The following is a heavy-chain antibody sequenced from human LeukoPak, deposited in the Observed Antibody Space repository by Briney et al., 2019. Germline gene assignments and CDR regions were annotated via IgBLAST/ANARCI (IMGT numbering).Heavy chain of an antibody. J-gene: IGHJ4*02. Sequence: SETLSLTCTVSGASVSSASYWTWIRQPPGKGLEWIGYIYHSGSTYYNPSLKSRVTISVDRSKNQFSLRLSSVTAADTAVYYCARGWVGNNFDYWGQGTLVTVSS. CDR3: ARGWVGNNFDY. CDR1: GASVSSASY. D-gene: IGHD5-24*01. V-gene: IGHV4-30-2*01. CDR2: IYHSGST.